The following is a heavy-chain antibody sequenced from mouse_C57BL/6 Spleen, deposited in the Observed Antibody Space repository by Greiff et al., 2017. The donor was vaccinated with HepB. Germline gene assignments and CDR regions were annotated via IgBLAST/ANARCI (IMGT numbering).Heavy chain of an antibody. Sequence: EVQLQQSGPVLVKPGASVKMSCKASGYTFTDYYMNWVKQSHGKSLEWIGVINPYNGGTSYNQKFKGKATLTVDKSSSTAYMELNSLTSEDSAVYYCARYVDYYGSSFDYWGQGTTLTVSS. CDR1: GYTFTDYY. D-gene: IGHD1-1*01. V-gene: IGHV1-19*01. J-gene: IGHJ2*01. CDR2: INPYNGGT. CDR3: ARYVDYYGSSFDY.